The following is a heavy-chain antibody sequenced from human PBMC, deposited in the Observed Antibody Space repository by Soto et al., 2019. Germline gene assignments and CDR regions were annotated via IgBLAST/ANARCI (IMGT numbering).Heavy chain of an antibody. Sequence: QVQLVQSGAEVKKPGSSVKVSCKASGGTFSSYAISWVRQAPGQGLEWMGGIIPIFGTANYAQKFQGRVTITADESTSTAYMVLSSLRSEDTAVYYCARGDAYCGGDCYSTDAFDIWGQGTMVTVSS. J-gene: IGHJ3*02. D-gene: IGHD2-21*02. CDR2: IIPIFGTA. CDR3: ARGDAYCGGDCYSTDAFDI. CDR1: GGTFSSYA. V-gene: IGHV1-69*12.